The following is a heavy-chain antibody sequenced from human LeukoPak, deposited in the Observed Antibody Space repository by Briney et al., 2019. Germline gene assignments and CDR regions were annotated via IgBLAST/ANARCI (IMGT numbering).Heavy chain of an antibody. V-gene: IGHV3-7*03. J-gene: IGHJ6*02. D-gene: IGHD3-16*01. CDR1: GFTFSSYW. Sequence: PGGSLRLSCAASGFTFSSYWMNWARQAPGKGLEWVASIYRNGNVIYYVDSVKGRFTISRDNAKNSLYLQMSNLRAEDTAVYFCARGGGLDVWGQGATVTVSS. CDR2: IYRNGNVI. CDR3: ARGGGLDV.